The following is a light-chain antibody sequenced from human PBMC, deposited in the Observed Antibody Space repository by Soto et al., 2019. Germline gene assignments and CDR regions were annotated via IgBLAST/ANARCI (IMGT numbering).Light chain of an antibody. J-gene: IGKJ5*01. CDR2: AAS. CDR1: QTVNTY. V-gene: IGKV1-9*01. CDR3: QQLNSYPIT. Sequence: DIQMTQSPSSLSASIGDRVTITCRASQTVNTYLHWYQQKPGKAPKLLIYAASTLQSGVPSRFSGSGSGTDFTLTISSLQPEDFATYYCQQLNSYPITFGQGTRLEIK.